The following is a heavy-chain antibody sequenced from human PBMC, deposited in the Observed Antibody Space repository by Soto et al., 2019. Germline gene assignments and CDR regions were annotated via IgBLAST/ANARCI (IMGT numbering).Heavy chain of an antibody. CDR3: AREPITMIGLHWFDP. Sequence: EVQLVESGGGLVQPGGSLRLSCAASGFTFSSYSMNWVRQAPGKGLEWVSYISSSSSTIYYADSVKGRFNISRDNAKNSLYLQMNSLRDEDTAVYYCAREPITMIGLHWFDPWGQGTLVTVSS. V-gene: IGHV3-48*02. J-gene: IGHJ5*02. CDR2: ISSSSSTI. CDR1: GFTFSSYS. D-gene: IGHD3-22*01.